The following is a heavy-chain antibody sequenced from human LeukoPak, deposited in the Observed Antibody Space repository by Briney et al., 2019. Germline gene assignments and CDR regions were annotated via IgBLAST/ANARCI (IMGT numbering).Heavy chain of an antibody. CDR3: ARDSDPEVIAAVGNIGMDV. CDR2: IYYSGST. J-gene: IGHJ6*04. CDR1: GGSISSYY. V-gene: IGHV4-59*01. D-gene: IGHD6-13*01. Sequence: SETLSLTCTVSGGSISSYYWSWIRQPPGKGLEWIGYIYYSGSTNYNPSLKSRVTISVDTSKNQFSLKLSSVTAADTAVYYCARDSDPEVIAAVGNIGMDVWGKGNTVTVSS.